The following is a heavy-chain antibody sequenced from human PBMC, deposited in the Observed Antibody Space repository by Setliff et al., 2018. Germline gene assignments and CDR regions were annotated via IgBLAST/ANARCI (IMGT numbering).Heavy chain of an antibody. CDR2: IYYSGST. D-gene: IGHD3-10*01. CDR1: GGSISSHY. CDR3: ARVWIYYGSGCLRTKLYGMDV. Sequence: PSETLSLTCTVSGGSISSHYWSWIRQPPGKGLEWIGSIYYSGSTNYNPSLKSRVTISVDTSKNQFSLKLSPVTAADTAVYYCARVWIYYGSGCLRTKLYGMDVWGQGTTVTVSS. V-gene: IGHV4-59*11. J-gene: IGHJ6*02.